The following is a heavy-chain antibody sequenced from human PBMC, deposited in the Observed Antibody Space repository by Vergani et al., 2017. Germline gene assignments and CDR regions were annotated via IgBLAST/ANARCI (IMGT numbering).Heavy chain of an antibody. CDR1: GYTFTSYD. CDR3: ARGLLVAGGYYMDV. CDR2: MNPNSGNT. Sequence: QVQLVQSGAEVKKPGASVKVSCKASGYTFTSYDINWVRQATGQGLEWMGWMNPNSGNTGYAQKIKGRVTMTRNTSISTAYMELSSLRSEDTAVYYCARGLLVAGGYYMDVWGKGTTVTVSS. J-gene: IGHJ6*03. V-gene: IGHV1-8*01. D-gene: IGHD3-10*01.